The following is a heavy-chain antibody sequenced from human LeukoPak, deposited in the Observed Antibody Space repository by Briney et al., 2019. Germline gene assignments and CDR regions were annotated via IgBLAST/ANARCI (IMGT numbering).Heavy chain of an antibody. CDR2: IYYSGRT. CDR3: ARPQSAVVITDYWYFDL. V-gene: IGHV4-39*01. CDR1: GGSISSSSYY. D-gene: IGHD3-22*01. J-gene: IGHJ2*01. Sequence: PSETLSLTCTVSGGSISSSSYYWGCLRQPPGKGLEWIGSIYYSGRTYDNPSLESRVTISVDTSKNQFSLMLSSVTAADTPVYYCARPQSAVVITDYWYFDLWGRGTLVTVSS.